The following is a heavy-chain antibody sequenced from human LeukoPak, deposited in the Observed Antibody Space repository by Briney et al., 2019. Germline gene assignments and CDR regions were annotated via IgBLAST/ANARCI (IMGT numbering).Heavy chain of an antibody. CDR2: ISTYNGNT. CDR1: GYTFTSYG. J-gene: IGHJ4*02. CDR3: ARDYSSGWPNFDY. D-gene: IGHD6-19*01. V-gene: IGHV1-18*01. Sequence: GASVKVSCKASGYTFTSYGISWVRQAPGQGLEWMGWISTYNGNTNYAQKVQGRVTVTTDTSTSTAYMELRSLRSDDTAVYYCARDYSSGWPNFDYWGQGTLVTVSS.